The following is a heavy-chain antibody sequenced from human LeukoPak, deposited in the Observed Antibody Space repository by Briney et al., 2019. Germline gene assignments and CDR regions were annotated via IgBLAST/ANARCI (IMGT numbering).Heavy chain of an antibody. J-gene: IGHJ4*02. D-gene: IGHD3-16*02. CDR1: GGSINSYW. CDR3: ARAGYTISSYRFDY. CDR2: IYTTGRT. Sequence: SETLSLNCSVSGGSINSYWWSWIRQPAGKGLEFIGRIYTTGRTNYNPSLMSRVSMSVDTSKNKFSLELRSVTAADTAVYFCARAGYTISSYRFDYWGQGAPVTVSS. V-gene: IGHV4-4*07.